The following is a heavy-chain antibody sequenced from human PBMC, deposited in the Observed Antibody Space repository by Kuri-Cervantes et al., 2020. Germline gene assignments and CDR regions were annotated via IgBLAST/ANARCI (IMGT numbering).Heavy chain of an antibody. J-gene: IGHJ4*02. Sequence: GGSLRLSCAASGFTFSSHAMNWVRQAPGKGLEWVSAISGSGDSTDYADSVKGRFTISRDNSKDALYLQMNSLRAEDAATYYCAKSDCSVTSCYVIDYWGQGTLVTVSS. CDR1: GFTFSSHA. D-gene: IGHD2-2*01. CDR3: AKSDCSVTSCYVIDY. V-gene: IGHV3-23*01. CDR2: ISGSGDST.